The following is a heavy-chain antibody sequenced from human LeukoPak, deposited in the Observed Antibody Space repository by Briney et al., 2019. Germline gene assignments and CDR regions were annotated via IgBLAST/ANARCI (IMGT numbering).Heavy chain of an antibody. J-gene: IGHJ4*02. CDR3: ARDLGGYTDY. CDR1: GFTFSSYG. D-gene: IGHD5-12*01. Sequence: PGRSLRLSCAASGFTFSSYGMHWVRQAPGKGLEWVAVIWYDGNSKYYADSVKGRFTISRDNARNSLYLQMNSLRAEDTAVYYCARDLGGYTDYWGQGTLVTVSS. CDR2: IWYDGNSK. V-gene: IGHV3-33*01.